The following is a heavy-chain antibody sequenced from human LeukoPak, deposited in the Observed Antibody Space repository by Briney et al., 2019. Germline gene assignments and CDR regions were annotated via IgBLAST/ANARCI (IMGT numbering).Heavy chain of an antibody. CDR2: ISYDRSNK. CDR1: GFTLSSYA. V-gene: IGHV3-30-3*01. D-gene: IGHD3-22*01. Sequence: GGSLRLSCAASGFTLSSYAMHWLRQAPGKGLEWVAVISYDRSNKYYPDSAKGRFTISIDNPKNPQYLQMNSQRAEDTAVYYCASRLGYDSSGYHLSYFDYWGQGALSPSPQ. J-gene: IGHJ4*02. CDR3: ASRLGYDSSGYHLSYFDY.